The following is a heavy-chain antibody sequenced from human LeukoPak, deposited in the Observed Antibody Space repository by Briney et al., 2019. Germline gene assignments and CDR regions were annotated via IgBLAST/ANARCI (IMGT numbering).Heavy chain of an antibody. J-gene: IGHJ4*02. Sequence: GASVKVSCKASGYIFTSYGISWVRQAPGQGLEWMGWISAYNGNTNYAQMLRGRVTMTTDTSTSTAYMELRSLRSDDTAVYYCARDPRGPTVVNFDYWGQGTLVTVSS. CDR2: ISAYNGNT. CDR3: ARDPRGPTVVNFDY. CDR1: GYIFTSYG. V-gene: IGHV1-18*01. D-gene: IGHD4-23*01.